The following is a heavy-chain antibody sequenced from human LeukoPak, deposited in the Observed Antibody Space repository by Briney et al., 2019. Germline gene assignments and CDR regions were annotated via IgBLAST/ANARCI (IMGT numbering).Heavy chain of an antibody. CDR1: GFTFSSYA. CDR3: ARDRTMIDYFDY. V-gene: IGHV4-39*07. J-gene: IGHJ4*02. CDR2: IYYSGST. D-gene: IGHD3-22*01. Sequence: PGGSLRLSCAASGFTFSSYATSWVRQAPGKGLEWIGSIYYSGSTYYNPSLKSRVTISVDTSKNQFSLKLSSVTAADTAVYYCARDRTMIDYFDYWGQGTLVTVSS.